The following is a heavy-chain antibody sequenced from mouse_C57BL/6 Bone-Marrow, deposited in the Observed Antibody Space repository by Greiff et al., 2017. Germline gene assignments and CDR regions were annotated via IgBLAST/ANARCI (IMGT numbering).Heavy chain of an antibody. CDR3: ARGGFTTVVATRYFDV. Sequence: VQRVESGAELARPGASVKLSCKASGYTFTSYGISWVKQSTGQGLEWIGEIYPRSGNTYYNEKFKGKATLTADKSSSTAYMELRSLTSEDSAVYFCARGGFTTVVATRYFDVWGTGTTVTVSS. CDR1: GYTFTSYG. D-gene: IGHD1-1*01. V-gene: IGHV1-81*01. CDR2: IYPRSGNT. J-gene: IGHJ1*03.